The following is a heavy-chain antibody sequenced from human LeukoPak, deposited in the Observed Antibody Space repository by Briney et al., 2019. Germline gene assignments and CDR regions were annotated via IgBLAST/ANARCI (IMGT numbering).Heavy chain of an antibody. J-gene: IGHJ4*02. CDR1: GGIFSSYV. V-gene: IGHV1-69*13. CDR3: ARGGGDILTGYPFYFDN. CDR2: IMPIFGTP. Sequence: SVKVSCKASGGIFSSYVMSWVRRAPGQGLEWMGGIMPIFGTPNYAQKFQGRVTITADESTSTAYMELSSLRFEDTAVYFCARGGGDILTGYPFYFDNWGQGTLVTVSS. D-gene: IGHD3-9*01.